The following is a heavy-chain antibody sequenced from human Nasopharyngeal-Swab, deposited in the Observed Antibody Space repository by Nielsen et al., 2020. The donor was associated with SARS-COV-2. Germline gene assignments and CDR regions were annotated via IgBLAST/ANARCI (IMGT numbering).Heavy chain of an antibody. CDR2: ISGSGGST. D-gene: IGHD6-19*01. CDR1: GFTFSSYA. J-gene: IGHJ4*02. Sequence: GGSLRLSCAASGFTFSSYAMSWVRQAPGKGLEWVSAISGSGGSTYYADSVKGRFSISRDNSKTTVFLQMNSLSAGDTALYYCAKALYTTGYYGLLDCWGQGTLVIVSS. CDR3: AKALYTTGYYGLLDC. V-gene: IGHV3-23*01.